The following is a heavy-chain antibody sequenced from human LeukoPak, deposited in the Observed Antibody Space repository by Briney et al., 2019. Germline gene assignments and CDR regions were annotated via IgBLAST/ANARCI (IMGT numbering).Heavy chain of an antibody. J-gene: IGHJ4*02. CDR3: ASTYYFGDSGYSRFDY. CDR2: IYYSGST. D-gene: IGHD3-22*01. Sequence: KPSETLSLTCTVSGGSISSYYWSWIRQPPGKGLEWIGYIYYSGSTNYNPSLKSRVTISVDTSKNQFSLKLSSVTAADTAVYYCASTYYFGDSGYSRFDYWGQGTLVTVSS. CDR1: GGSISSYY. V-gene: IGHV4-59*08.